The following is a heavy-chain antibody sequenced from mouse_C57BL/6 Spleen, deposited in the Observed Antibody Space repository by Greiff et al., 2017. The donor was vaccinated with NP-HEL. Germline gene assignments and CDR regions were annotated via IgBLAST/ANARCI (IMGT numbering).Heavy chain of an antibody. CDR3: ARAIYDGYYAAMDY. J-gene: IGHJ4*01. V-gene: IGHV3-6*01. CDR2: ISYDGSN. CDR1: GYSITSGYY. D-gene: IGHD2-3*01. Sequence: EVQLQESGPGLVKPSQSLSLTCSVTGYSITSGYYWNWIRQFPGNKLEWMGYISYDGSNNYNPSLKNRITITRDTSKNQFFLKLNSVTTEDTATYYCARAIYDGYYAAMDYWGQGTSVTVSS.